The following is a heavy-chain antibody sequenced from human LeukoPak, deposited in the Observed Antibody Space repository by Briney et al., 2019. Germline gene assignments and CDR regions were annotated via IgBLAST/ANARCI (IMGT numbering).Heavy chain of an antibody. J-gene: IGHJ6*02. V-gene: IGHV1-69*04. D-gene: IGHD3-22*01. CDR2: IIPILGIA. CDR3: ARAAYDSSGYKGMDV. Sequence: SVKVSCKASGGTFSSYAISWVRQAPGQGLEWMGRIIPILGIANYAQKFQGRVTITADKSTSTAYMELSSLRSEDTAVYYCARAAYDSSGYKGMDVWGQGTTATVSS. CDR1: GGTFSSYA.